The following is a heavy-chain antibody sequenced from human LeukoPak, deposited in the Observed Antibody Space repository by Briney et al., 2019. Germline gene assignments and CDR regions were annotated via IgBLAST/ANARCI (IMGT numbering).Heavy chain of an antibody. Sequence: GASVKVSCKASGYTFTSYYMHCVRQAPGQGLVCMVIINPSGGSTSYAQTFQGRVTMNRDTSTSTVYIELSSLRSEDRPGFFCERGPSIAVAGLFDCGGQRTLLTVSS. V-gene: IGHV1-46*01. CDR2: INPSGGST. D-gene: IGHD6-19*01. CDR1: GYTFTSYY. CDR3: ERGPSIAVAGLFDC. J-gene: IGHJ4*02.